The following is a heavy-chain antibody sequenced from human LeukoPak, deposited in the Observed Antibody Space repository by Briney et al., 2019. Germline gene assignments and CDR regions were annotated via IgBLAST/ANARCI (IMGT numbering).Heavy chain of an antibody. D-gene: IGHD3-10*01. J-gene: IGHJ4*02. Sequence: PGGSLRLSCAASGFTFSSYAMSWVRQAPGKGLEWVSAISGSGGSTYYADSVKGRFTISRDNSKNTLYLQMNSLRAEDTAVYYCAKDITYYYSSGSYGGFDYWGQGTLVTVSS. CDR3: AKDITYYYSSGSYGGFDY. CDR2: ISGSGGST. CDR1: GFTFSSYA. V-gene: IGHV3-23*01.